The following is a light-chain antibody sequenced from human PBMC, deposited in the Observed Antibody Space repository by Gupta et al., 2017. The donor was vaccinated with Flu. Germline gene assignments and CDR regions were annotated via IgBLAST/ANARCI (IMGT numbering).Light chain of an antibody. CDR2: NNN. Sequence: QSVLTQPPPTSETPGQRVTISCSGGSSNIGSDNVNWYQQLPGTAPKLLIYNNNQRPSGVPDRFSGSKSGTSASLAISGLQSEDEAVYYCATWDNSLNSWVFGGGTKLTVL. CDR1: SSNIGSDN. V-gene: IGLV1-44*01. CDR3: ATWDNSLNSWV. J-gene: IGLJ3*02.